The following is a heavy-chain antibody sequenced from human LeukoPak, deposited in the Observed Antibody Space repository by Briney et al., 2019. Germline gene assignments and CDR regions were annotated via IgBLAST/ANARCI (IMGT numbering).Heavy chain of an antibody. CDR3: ARNQRRLDY. D-gene: IGHD1-14*01. V-gene: IGHV3-7*01. CDR1: GFTFSSYW. Sequence: GGALRLSCAASGFTFSSYWRSWVRQAPGKGLELVANIKQDGSEKYVDSVNGRFTISRDNAKNSLYLQMNSLRAEDTAVYYCARNQRRLDYWGQGTLVTVSS. J-gene: IGHJ4*02. CDR2: IKQDGSEK.